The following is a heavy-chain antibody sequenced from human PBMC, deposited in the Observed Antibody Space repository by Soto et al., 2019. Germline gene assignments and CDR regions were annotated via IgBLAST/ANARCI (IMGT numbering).Heavy chain of an antibody. J-gene: IGHJ4*02. V-gene: IGHV4-31*03. CDR1: GGSISSGGYY. Sequence: PSETLSLTCTVSGGSISSGGYYWSWIRQHPGKGLEWIGYIYYSGSTYYNPSLKSRVTISVDTSKNQFSLKLSSVTAADTAVYYCASRGQAYSYGSGSYYRPYYFDYWGQGTLVTVSS. D-gene: IGHD3-10*01. CDR3: ASRGQAYSYGSGSYYRPYYFDY. CDR2: IYYSGST.